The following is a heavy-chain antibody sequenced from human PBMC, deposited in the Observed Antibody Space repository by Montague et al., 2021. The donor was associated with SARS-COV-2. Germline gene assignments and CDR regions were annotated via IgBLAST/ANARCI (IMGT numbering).Heavy chain of an antibody. CDR1: GGSFSGYY. Sequence: SETLSLTCAVYGGSFSGYYWRWIRQPPGKGLEWIGEINHSGRTNYNPSLKSRVTISVDTSKNQFSLKLSSVTAADTAVYYCARGRTVTTFYYYYYGMDVWGQGTTVTVSS. CDR3: ARGRTVTTFYYYYYGMDV. D-gene: IGHD4-17*01. J-gene: IGHJ6*02. V-gene: IGHV4-34*01. CDR2: INHSGRT.